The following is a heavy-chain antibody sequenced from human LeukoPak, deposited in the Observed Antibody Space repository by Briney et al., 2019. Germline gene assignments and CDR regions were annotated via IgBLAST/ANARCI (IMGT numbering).Heavy chain of an antibody. Sequence: PGGSLRLSCAASGFTFSSYAMSWVRQAPGKGLEWVSGINWNGGSTDYADSVKGRFTISRDSAKNSLYLQMNSLRVEDTAFYYCARGTGGGSSWGQGTLVTVSS. CDR3: ARGTGGGSS. V-gene: IGHV3-20*04. CDR1: GFTFSSYA. CDR2: INWNGGST. D-gene: IGHD2-15*01. J-gene: IGHJ5*02.